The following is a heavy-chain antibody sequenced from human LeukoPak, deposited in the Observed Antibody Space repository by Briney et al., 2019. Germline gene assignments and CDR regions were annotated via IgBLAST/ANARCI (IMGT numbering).Heavy chain of an antibody. D-gene: IGHD3-10*01. J-gene: IGHJ3*02. V-gene: IGHV3-30*18. CDR2: ISYDGRNK. Sequence: GGSLRLSCAASGFTFSSYGMHWVRQAPGKGLEWVTFISYDGRNKYYADSVRGRFTISRDNSKNTLYLQMNSLRAEATAVYYCAKEDVFLDAFDIWGQGTMVTVSS. CDR1: GFTFSSYG. CDR3: AKEDVFLDAFDI.